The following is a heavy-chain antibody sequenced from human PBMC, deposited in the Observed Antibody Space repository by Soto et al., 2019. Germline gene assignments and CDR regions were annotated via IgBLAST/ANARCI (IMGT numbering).Heavy chain of an antibody. Sequence: ASVKVSCKASGYTFTDYFIHWVRQAPGQGLEWMGIIHITTDRTTYKEKFQGRVAFTRDMSTSTVFMEMTSLTSEDTAVYFCARDRGSGGWSYFDLWG. CDR3: ARDRGSGGWSYFDL. CDR2: IHITTDRT. CDR1: GYTFTDYF. D-gene: IGHD6-19*01. V-gene: IGHV1-46*01. J-gene: IGHJ2*01.